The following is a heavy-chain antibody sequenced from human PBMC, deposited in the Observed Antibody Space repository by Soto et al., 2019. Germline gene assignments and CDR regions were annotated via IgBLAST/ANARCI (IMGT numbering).Heavy chain of an antibody. Sequence: GESLKISCKGSGYSFAGYWITWVRQMPGEGLEWMGIIYPGDSDTRYSPSFQGQVTISADKSISTAYLQWSSLKASDTAMYYCARQGGYYDSSGYYLLWGQGTLVTVSS. CDR2: IYPGDSDT. V-gene: IGHV5-51*01. J-gene: IGHJ4*02. CDR3: ARQGGYYDSSGYYLL. CDR1: GYSFAGYW. D-gene: IGHD3-22*01.